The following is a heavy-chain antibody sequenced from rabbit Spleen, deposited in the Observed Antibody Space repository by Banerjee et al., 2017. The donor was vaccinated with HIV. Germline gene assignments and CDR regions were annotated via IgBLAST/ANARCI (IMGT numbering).Heavy chain of an antibody. V-gene: IGHV1S40*01. Sequence: QSLEESGGDLVKPGAALTLTCTASGLDFSSSYWICWVRQAPGKGLEWIACIYTGSSGSTYYASWAKGRFTITKTSSTTVTLQMTSLTVADTATYFCARGSATMTMVIIGFYLNLWGPGTLVTVS. CDR2: IYTGSSGST. CDR3: ARGSATMTMVIIGFYLNL. CDR1: GLDFSSSYW. D-gene: IGHD2-1*01. J-gene: IGHJ4*01.